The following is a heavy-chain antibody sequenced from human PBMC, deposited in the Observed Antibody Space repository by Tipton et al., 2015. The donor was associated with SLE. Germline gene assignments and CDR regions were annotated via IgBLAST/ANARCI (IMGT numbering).Heavy chain of an antibody. V-gene: IGHV4-39*07. J-gene: IGHJ6*03. CDR3: ARGGAFWSGPTSYYYFFYYMDV. CDR1: GASISGSTYY. CDR2: IDHNGST. D-gene: IGHD3-3*01. Sequence: TLSLTCSVSGASISGSTYYWGWIRQSPGKGLEWIGSIDHNGSTNDNPSLKRRVTMSVDTSRNQFSLTLTSVTAADTAVYYCARGGAFWSGPTSYYYFFYYMDVWGKGTTVTVSS.